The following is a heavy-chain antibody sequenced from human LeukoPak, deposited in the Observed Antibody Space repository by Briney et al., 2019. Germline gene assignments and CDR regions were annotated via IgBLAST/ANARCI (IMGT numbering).Heavy chain of an antibody. CDR1: GFTFSSYV. V-gene: IGHV3-74*01. CDR3: ARDWVYKIDY. D-gene: IGHD5-24*01. CDR2: ISHDGII. Sequence: GGSLRLSCETAGFTFSSYVMHWVRRTPGKGLVWVSRISHDGIISYADSVKGRFTISRDNAKNTLTLQMNSLRVEDTAVYFCARDWVYKIDYWGRGALVTVSS. J-gene: IGHJ4*02.